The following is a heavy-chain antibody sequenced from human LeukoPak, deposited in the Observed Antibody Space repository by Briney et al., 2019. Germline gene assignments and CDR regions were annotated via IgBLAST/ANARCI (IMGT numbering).Heavy chain of an antibody. D-gene: IGHD5/OR15-5a*01. V-gene: IGHV4-39*01. J-gene: IGHJ5*02. CDR3: ATSDTVSTYNWFDP. CDR1: GGSISSNTYF. CDR2: IRYSGST. Sequence: WETLSLTCNVSGGSISSNTYFWGWIRRPPGKGLEWIRSIRYSGSTYYNPSLKSRVTISVDTSKNQFSLNLSSLTAADTAVYYCATSDTVSTYNWFDPWGQGTLVTVS.